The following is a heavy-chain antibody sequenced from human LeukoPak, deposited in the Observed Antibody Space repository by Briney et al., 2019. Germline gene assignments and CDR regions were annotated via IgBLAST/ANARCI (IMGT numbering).Heavy chain of an antibody. CDR1: GGSISSYY. J-gene: IGHJ6*03. Sequence: SETLSLTCTVSGGSISSYYWSWIRQPPGKGLEWIGEINHSGSTNYNPSLKSRVTISVDTSKNQFSLKLSSVTAADTAVYYCARLSYGELLGHYYYYMDVWGKGTTVTISS. V-gene: IGHV4-34*01. CDR3: ARLSYGELLGHYYYYMDV. D-gene: IGHD3-10*01. CDR2: INHSGST.